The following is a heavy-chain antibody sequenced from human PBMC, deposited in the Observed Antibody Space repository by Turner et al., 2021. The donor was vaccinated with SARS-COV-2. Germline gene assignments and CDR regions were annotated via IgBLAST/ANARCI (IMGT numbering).Heavy chain of an antibody. V-gene: IGHV4-39*01. CDR3: ARQAETAEIPAAYFDH. CDR2: IYFTGSD. D-gene: IGHD2-2*01. Sequence: QLQLQESGPGLVKRSGTLSLTCTVSGDSLSGSVHYWAWIRQPPGKGLEWVGNIYFTGSDNYNPSLRSRATILVDTSKNQFSLTLTAVTAADTAVYFCARQAETAEIPAAYFDHWGQGTLLTVSS. J-gene: IGHJ4*02. CDR1: GDSLSGSVHY.